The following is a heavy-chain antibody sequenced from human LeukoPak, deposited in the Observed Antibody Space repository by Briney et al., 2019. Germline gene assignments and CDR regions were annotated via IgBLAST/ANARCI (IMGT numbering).Heavy chain of an antibody. Sequence: PSETLSLACAVYGGSFSGYYWSWIRQPPGKGLEWIGEINHSGSTNYNPSLKSRVTISVDTSKNQFSLKLSSVTAADTAVYYYARHFSQLLWFGESMDVWGKGTTVTISS. J-gene: IGHJ6*03. CDR3: ARHFSQLLWFGESMDV. CDR1: GGSFSGYY. D-gene: IGHD3-10*01. CDR2: INHSGST. V-gene: IGHV4-34*01.